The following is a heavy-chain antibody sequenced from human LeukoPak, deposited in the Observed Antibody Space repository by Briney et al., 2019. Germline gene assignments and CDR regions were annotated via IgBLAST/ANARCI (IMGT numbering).Heavy chain of an antibody. CDR1: GYTLTGHY. Sequence: GASLKVSCKASGYTLTGHYLHWVRQAPGQGLEWMGWINPNTGATTYARRFQGRVTLTRDTSISTAYMDLSRLRPDDTAVYYCASVGVVANYGLHCWGQGTTVSVCS. CDR3: ASVGVVANYGLHC. V-gene: IGHV1-2*02. J-gene: IGHJ6*02. D-gene: IGHD3-3*01. CDR2: INPNTGAT.